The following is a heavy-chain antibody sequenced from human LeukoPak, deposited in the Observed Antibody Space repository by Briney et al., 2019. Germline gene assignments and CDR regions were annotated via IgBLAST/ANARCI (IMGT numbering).Heavy chain of an antibody. Sequence: SETLSLTCTVSGGSISSYYWSWIRQPAGKRLEWIGRIYTSGSTNYNPSLKSRVTISIDTSTNQFSLMLNSVTAADTAVYYCARHVLVGRVRGSDYFDSWGQGTLVTVSS. CDR2: IYTSGST. CDR3: ARHVLVGRVRGSDYFDS. J-gene: IGHJ4*02. CDR1: GGSISSYY. D-gene: IGHD3-10*01. V-gene: IGHV4-4*07.